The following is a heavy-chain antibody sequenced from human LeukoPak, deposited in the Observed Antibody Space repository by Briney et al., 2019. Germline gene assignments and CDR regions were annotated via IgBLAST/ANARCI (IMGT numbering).Heavy chain of an antibody. V-gene: IGHV3-30*18. CDR3: AKALYNDDTFDI. CDR1: GFTFSTYG. Sequence: PGGSLRLSCAASGFTFSTYGMHWVRLAPGKGLEWVAPISYGGSNKYYADSVKGRFTISRDNSKNTLFLQMNSLRAEDTAVYYCAKALYNDDTFDIWGQGTMVTVSS. CDR2: ISYGGSNK. D-gene: IGHD1-14*01. J-gene: IGHJ3*02.